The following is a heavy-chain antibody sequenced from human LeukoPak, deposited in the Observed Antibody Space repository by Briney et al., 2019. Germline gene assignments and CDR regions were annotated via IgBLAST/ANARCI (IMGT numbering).Heavy chain of an antibody. V-gene: IGHV3-74*01. CDR2: INSDGSRT. Sequence: GGSLRLSCAASGFTFSSYWMHWVRQAPGKGLVWVSRINSDGSRTTYADSVKGRFTISRDNAKNTLYLQMNSLRAEDTAVYYRARAGVAAAGTPPAYYYYGMDVWGQGTTVTVSS. J-gene: IGHJ6*02. D-gene: IGHD6-13*01. CDR1: GFTFSSYW. CDR3: ARAGVAAAGTPPAYYYYGMDV.